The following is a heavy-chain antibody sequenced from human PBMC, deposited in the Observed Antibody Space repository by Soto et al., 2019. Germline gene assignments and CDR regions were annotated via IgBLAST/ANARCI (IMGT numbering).Heavy chain of an antibody. Sequence: PGGSLRLSSTASGVTFGSYDRHWVRQATGEGLEWVSAIGTAGDTYYPGSVKGRFTISRENAKNSLYLQMNSLRAEDTAVYYCARDLLENPYYYYGMDVRGQGTTVTVSS. CDR1: GVTFGSYD. J-gene: IGHJ6*02. CDR2: IGTAGDT. D-gene: IGHD1-1*01. CDR3: ARDLLENPYYYYGMDV. V-gene: IGHV3-13*01.